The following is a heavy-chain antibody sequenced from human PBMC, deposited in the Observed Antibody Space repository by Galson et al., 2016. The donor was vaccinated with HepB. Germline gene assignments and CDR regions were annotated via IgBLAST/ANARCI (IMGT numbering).Heavy chain of an antibody. CDR2: ISDSEST. D-gene: IGHD2-2*02. Sequence: ETLSLTCTVSGVSVSSASHYWSWVRQPTGKGLEWIGHISDSESTNYTPSLKGRVTISLDRSKNQFSLRLNSVIAAVTAVYYCAKDEGFYNGMDFWGQGTTVTVSS. V-gene: IGHV4-61*01. CDR3: AKDEGFYNGMDF. J-gene: IGHJ6*02. CDR1: GVSVSSASHY.